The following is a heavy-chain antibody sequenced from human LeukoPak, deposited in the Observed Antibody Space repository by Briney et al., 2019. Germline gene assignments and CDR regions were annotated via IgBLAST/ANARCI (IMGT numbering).Heavy chain of an antibody. CDR3: KKECDDSSGYYYDWPPSVDY. CDR2: ISGGST. CDR1: GFTVSSNE. Sequence: PGGSLRLSCAASGFTVSSNEMSWVRQAPGKGLEWVSSISGGSTYYADSRKGRFTISRDNSKNTLHLQMNSLSAEDTAVYYCKKECDDSSGYYYDWPPSVDYWGQGTLVTVSS. J-gene: IGHJ4*02. D-gene: IGHD3-22*01. V-gene: IGHV3-38-3*01.